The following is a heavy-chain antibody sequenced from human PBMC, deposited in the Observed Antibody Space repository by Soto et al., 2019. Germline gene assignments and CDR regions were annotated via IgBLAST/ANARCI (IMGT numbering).Heavy chain of an antibody. CDR1: GGTFSDHA. V-gene: IGHV1-69*13. J-gene: IGHJ6*02. D-gene: IGHD3-9*01. CDR2: INPFFKGT. CDR3: ARDVQVNYFDNTYHYYAMDV. Sequence: SVKVSCQAFGGTFSDHAVSWVRQAPGQGLDWMGVINPFFKGTKYAQKFQGRLTITADDSTSTAYMDLYSLISEDTAVYYCARDVQVNYFDNTYHYYAMDVWGQGTTVTVSS.